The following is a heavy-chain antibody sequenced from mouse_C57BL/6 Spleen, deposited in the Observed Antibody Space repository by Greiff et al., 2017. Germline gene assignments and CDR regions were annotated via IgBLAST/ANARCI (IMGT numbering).Heavy chain of an antibody. CDR2: INPYNGDT. J-gene: IGHJ4*01. V-gene: IGHV1-20*01. Sequence: VQLQQSGPELVKPGDSVKISCKASGYSFTGYFMNWVMQSHGKSLEWIGRINPYNGDTFYNQKFKGKATLTVDKSSSTAHMELRSLTSEDAAVYYCARLGAMDYWGQGTSVTVSS. CDR3: ARLGAMDY. CDR1: GYSFTGYF.